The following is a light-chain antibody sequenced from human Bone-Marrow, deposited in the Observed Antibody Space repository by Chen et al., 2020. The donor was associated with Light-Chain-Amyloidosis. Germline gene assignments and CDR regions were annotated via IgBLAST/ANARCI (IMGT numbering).Light chain of an antibody. CDR2: TAS. J-gene: IGKJ5*01. CDR3: QQSYSTLPIT. Sequence: DIQITQSPSYLSASVGDRVIITCRASQFISNYLNWYQQKPGKAPKLLIYTASSLQSGVPSRFSGSGSGTDFTLTISSLQPEDFATYYCQQSYSTLPITFGQGTRLEIK. V-gene: IGKV1-39*01. CDR1: QFISNY.